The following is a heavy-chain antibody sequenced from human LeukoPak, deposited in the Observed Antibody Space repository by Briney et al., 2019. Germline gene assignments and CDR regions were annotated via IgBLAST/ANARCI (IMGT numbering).Heavy chain of an antibody. V-gene: IGHV3-48*01. CDR2: ISGSGTTT. CDR3: ARDSRVVARFDS. Sequence: GSLRLSCAASKFTFNNYNMNWVRQAPGKGLEWVSYISGSGTTTYYGDSVKGRFVISRDNAKNLLFLQMSNLRIDDTAVYYCARDSRVVARFDSWGQGTLVTVSS. D-gene: IGHD2-15*01. J-gene: IGHJ4*02. CDR1: KFTFNNYN.